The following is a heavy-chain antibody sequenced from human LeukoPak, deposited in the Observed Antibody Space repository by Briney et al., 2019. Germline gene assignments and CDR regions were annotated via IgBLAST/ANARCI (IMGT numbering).Heavy chain of an antibody. CDR3: ARLYGGHSVWYFDY. Sequence: PSQTLSLSCTVSGGSISSGGYYWSWIRQHPGKGLEWIGYIYYSGSTYYNPSLKSRVTISVDTSKNQFSLKLSSVTAADTAVYYCARLYGGHSVWYFDYWGQGTLVTVSS. D-gene: IGHD4-23*01. V-gene: IGHV4-31*03. CDR2: IYYSGST. CDR1: GGSISSGGYY. J-gene: IGHJ4*02.